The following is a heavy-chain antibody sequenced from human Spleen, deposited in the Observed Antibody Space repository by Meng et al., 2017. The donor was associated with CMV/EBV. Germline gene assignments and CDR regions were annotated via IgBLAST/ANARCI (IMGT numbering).Heavy chain of an antibody. CDR1: GFTFSSYW. CDR3: ARGSYSSSWYRLGYYGMDV. V-gene: IGHV3-74*01. Sequence: GGSLRLSCAASGFTFSSYWMHWVRQAPGKGLVWVSRINSDGSSTSYADSVKGRFTISRDNAKNTLYLQMNSLRAEDTAVYYCARGSYSSSWYRLGYYGMDVWGQGTTVTVSS. J-gene: IGHJ6*02. CDR2: INSDGSST. D-gene: IGHD6-13*01.